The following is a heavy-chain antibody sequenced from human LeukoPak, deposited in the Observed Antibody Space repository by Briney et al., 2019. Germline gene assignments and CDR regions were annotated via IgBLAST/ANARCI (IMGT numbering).Heavy chain of an antibody. CDR3: ARDRRYCSSVSCYPDYFDY. D-gene: IGHD2-2*01. Sequence: GGSLRLSCAASGFTFTSYGMHWVRQAPGKGLEWVAIIWYDGSYKYYADSVKGRFTISRDNSKNTLYLQMNSLGAEDTAVYYCARDRRYCSSVSCYPDYFDYWGQGTLVTVSS. CDR1: GFTFTSYG. CDR2: IWYDGSYK. J-gene: IGHJ4*02. V-gene: IGHV3-33*01.